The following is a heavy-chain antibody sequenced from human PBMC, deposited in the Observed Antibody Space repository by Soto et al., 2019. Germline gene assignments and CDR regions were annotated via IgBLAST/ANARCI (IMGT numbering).Heavy chain of an antibody. CDR1: GGSISNGGYY. CDR2: IYYSGST. Sequence: QVQLQESGPGLVKPSQTLSLTCTVSGGSISNGGYYWSWIRQHPGKGLEWIGYIYYSGSTYYNPSLKSRVTISVDTSKNQFSLKLSSVTAADTAVYYCARGRDYDSSGYYLPFFDYWGQGTLVTVSS. V-gene: IGHV4-31*03. J-gene: IGHJ4*02. CDR3: ARGRDYDSSGYYLPFFDY. D-gene: IGHD3-22*01.